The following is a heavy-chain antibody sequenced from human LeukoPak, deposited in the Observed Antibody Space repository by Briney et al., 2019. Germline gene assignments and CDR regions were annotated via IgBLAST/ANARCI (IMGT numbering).Heavy chain of an antibody. Sequence: SETLSLTCAVSGYSISSGYYWGWIRQPPGKGLEGIGSIYHSGSTYYNPSLKRRVTISVDTSKNQLSLKLSSVTAADTAVYYCARPSLVPAAIMNWGQGTLVTVSS. D-gene: IGHD2-2*02. CDR1: GYSISSGYY. CDR2: IYHSGST. J-gene: IGHJ4*02. CDR3: ARPSLVPAAIMN. V-gene: IGHV4-38-2*01.